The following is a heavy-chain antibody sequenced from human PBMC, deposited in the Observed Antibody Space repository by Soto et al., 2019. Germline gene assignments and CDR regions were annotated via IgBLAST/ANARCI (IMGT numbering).Heavy chain of an antibody. CDR3: ARGGVSYQNWFDP. V-gene: IGHV3-33*01. J-gene: IGHJ5*02. Sequence: QVQLVESGGGVVQPGRSLRLSCAASGFTFSSYGMHWVRQAPGKGLEWVAVIWYDGSNKYYADSVKGRFTISRENSKNTLYLPMNSLSAEDTAVYYCARGGVSYQNWFDPWGQGTLVTVSS. CDR2: IWYDGSNK. CDR1: GFTFSSYG. D-gene: IGHD1-26*01.